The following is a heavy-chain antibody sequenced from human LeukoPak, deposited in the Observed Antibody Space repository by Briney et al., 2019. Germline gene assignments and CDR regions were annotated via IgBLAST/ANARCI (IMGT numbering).Heavy chain of an antibody. CDR2: ISDDGSNE. V-gene: IGHV3-30*03. D-gene: IGHD2-15*01. J-gene: IGHJ4*02. CDR3: AGGWYFFDY. Sequence: GGSPRLSCAASGFSFSSYGMHWVRQAPGKGLEWVAGISDDGSNEYYADSVRGRFTISRDNSKNVLYLQMNSMRAEDTAVYYCAGGWYFFDYCGQGTLVIVSS. CDR1: GFSFSSYG.